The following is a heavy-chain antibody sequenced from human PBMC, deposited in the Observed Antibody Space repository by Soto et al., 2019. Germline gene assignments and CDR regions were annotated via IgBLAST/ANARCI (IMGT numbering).Heavy chain of an antibody. V-gene: IGHV1-69*06. D-gene: IGHD2-2*01. CDR2: IIPIFGTA. J-gene: IGHJ4*02. CDR3: ARGGDIVVVPAAMVFNY. Sequence: QVQLVQSGAEVKKPGSSVKVSCKASGGTFSSYAISWVRQAPGQGLEWMGGIIPIFGTANYAQKFQGRVTITADKSTSTAYMELSSLRSEDTAVYYCARGGDIVVVPAAMVFNYWGQGTLVTASS. CDR1: GGTFSSYA.